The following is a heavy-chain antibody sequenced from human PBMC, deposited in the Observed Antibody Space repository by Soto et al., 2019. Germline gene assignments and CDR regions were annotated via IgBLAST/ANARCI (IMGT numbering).Heavy chain of an antibody. V-gene: IGHV4-39*01. J-gene: IGHJ5*02. CDR1: VDSISSSSHF. CDR2: VYYSGIT. D-gene: IGHD2-8*01. Sequence: SETLSLTCTVSVDSISSSSHFWGWIRQPPGKGLEWIGSVYYSGITYYSPSLKSRVTMSVDASKNLFSLKLSSVAAADTAVYFCARHFYGVSPWGFDPWGLGTLVTVSS. CDR3: ARHFYGVSPWGFDP.